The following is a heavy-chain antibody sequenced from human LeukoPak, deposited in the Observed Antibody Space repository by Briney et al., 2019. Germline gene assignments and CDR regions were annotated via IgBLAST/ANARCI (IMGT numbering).Heavy chain of an antibody. CDR1: GGSISSGGYY. V-gene: IGHV4-30-2*01. CDR3: ARDFAEQQLEGLAFDI. CDR2: ISHSGST. D-gene: IGHD6-13*01. Sequence: PSQTLSLTCTVSGGSISSGGYYWSWIRQPPGKGLEWIGYISHSGSTYYNPSLKSRVTISVDRSKNQFSLKVTSVTAADTAVYYCARDFAEQQLEGLAFDIWGQGTMVTVSS. J-gene: IGHJ3*02.